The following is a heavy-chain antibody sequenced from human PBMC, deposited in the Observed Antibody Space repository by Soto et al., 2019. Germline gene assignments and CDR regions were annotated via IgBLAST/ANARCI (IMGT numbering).Heavy chain of an antibody. CDR1: GFNFNSYW. J-gene: IGHJ6*02. CDR2: IKQDGSEK. V-gene: IGHV3-7*03. D-gene: IGHD2-15*01. Sequence: EVQLVESGGGLVQPGGSLKLSCEASGFNFNSYWMGWVRQAPGKGLEWVANIKQDGSEKYYGDSVRGRFTISRDNANNSLYLHMNSVRVEDTAVYFCARDTNVVVPAAIPYVDVWGQGTTVTVSS. CDR3: ARDTNVVVPAAIPYVDV.